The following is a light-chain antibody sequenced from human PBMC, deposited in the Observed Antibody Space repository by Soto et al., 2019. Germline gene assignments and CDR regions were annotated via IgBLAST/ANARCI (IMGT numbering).Light chain of an antibody. CDR2: DAS. CDR3: QQFSSYPLT. Sequence: EGVLTQSPGTLSSSPGERATLSCRASQTVRNNYLAWYQQKPGQAPRLLIYDASSRATGIPDRFSGGGSGTDFTLTISRLEPEDFAVYYCQQFSSYPLTFGGGTKVDIK. J-gene: IGKJ4*01. V-gene: IGKV3-20*01. CDR1: QTVRNNY.